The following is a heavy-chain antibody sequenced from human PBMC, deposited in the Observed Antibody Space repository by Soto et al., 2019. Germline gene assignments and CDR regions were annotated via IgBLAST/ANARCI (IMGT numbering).Heavy chain of an antibody. Sequence: QVQLVESGGGVVQPGRSLRLSCAASGFTFSSYAMHWVRQAPGKGQEWVAVISYDGSNKYYADSVKGRFTISRDNSKNTLYLQMNSLRAEDTTVYYCARQEEAVAGTFDPWGQGTLVTVSS. D-gene: IGHD6-19*01. CDR3: ARQEEAVAGTFDP. CDR2: ISYDGSNK. V-gene: IGHV3-30-3*01. CDR1: GFTFSSYA. J-gene: IGHJ5*02.